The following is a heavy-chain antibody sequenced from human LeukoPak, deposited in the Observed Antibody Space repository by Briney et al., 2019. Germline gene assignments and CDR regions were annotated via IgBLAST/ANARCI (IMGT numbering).Heavy chain of an antibody. V-gene: IGHV3-74*01. J-gene: IGHJ4*02. Sequence: PGGSLRLSCAASGFTFSSYSMNWVRQAPGKGLVWVSRINSDGSSTSYADSVKGRFTISRDNAKNTLYLQMNSPRAEDTAVYYCASTVTNLPGDLFHWGQGTLVTVSS. CDR1: GFTFSSYS. CDR3: ASTVTNLPGDLFH. D-gene: IGHD4-17*01. CDR2: INSDGSST.